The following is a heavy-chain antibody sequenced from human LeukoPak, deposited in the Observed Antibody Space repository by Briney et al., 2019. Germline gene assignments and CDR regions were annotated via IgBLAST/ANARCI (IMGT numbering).Heavy chain of an antibody. V-gene: IGHV1-69*13. D-gene: IGHD1-26*01. J-gene: IGHJ4*02. CDR3: ARGVVGAPFHY. CDR1: GGTFSSYA. CDR2: IIPIFGTA. Sequence: SVKVSCKASGGTFSSYAISWVRQAPGQGLEWMGGIIPIFGTANYAQKFRGRVTITADESTSTAYMKLSSLRSEDTAVFYCARGVVGAPFHYWGQGTLVTVSS.